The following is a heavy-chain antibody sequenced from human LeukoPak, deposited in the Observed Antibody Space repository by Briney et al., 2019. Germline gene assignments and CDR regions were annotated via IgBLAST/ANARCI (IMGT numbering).Heavy chain of an antibody. V-gene: IGHV4-34*01. D-gene: IGHD3-9*01. J-gene: IGHJ4*02. CDR3: ARAWLARAFDY. CDR1: GGSFSGYY. CDR2: INHSGST. Sequence: SETLSLTCAVYGGSFSGYYWSWIRQPPGKGLEWIGEINHSGSTNYNPSLKSRVTISVDTSKNQFSLKLSSVTAADTAVYYCARAWLARAFDYWGQGTLVTVSS.